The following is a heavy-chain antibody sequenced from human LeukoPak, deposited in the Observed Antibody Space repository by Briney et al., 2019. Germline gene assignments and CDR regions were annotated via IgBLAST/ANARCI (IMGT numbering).Heavy chain of an antibody. CDR1: GGSISSGGYY. CDR3: ARDTGYGDYDTGYFDL. D-gene: IGHD4-17*01. Sequence: SQTLSLTCTVSGGSISSGGYYWSWIRQHPGKGLEWIGYIYYSGSTYYNPSLKSRVTISVDTSKNQFSLKLSSVTAADTAVYYCARDTGYGDYDTGYFDLWGRGTLVTVSS. V-gene: IGHV4-31*03. J-gene: IGHJ2*01. CDR2: IYYSGST.